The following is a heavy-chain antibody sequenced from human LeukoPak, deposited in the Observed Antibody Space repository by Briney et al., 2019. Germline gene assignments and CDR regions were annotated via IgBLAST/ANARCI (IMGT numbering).Heavy chain of an antibody. Sequence: ASVKVSCKTSDYTFTIYGITWVRQAPGQGLEGMGWISAYNGDTSYAQNLQGRVSMTTDTSTSTAYMELRSLGSDDTAIYYCARDRGPSGSYYFDYWGQGTLVTVSS. CDR1: DYTFTIYG. D-gene: IGHD1-26*01. J-gene: IGHJ4*02. V-gene: IGHV1-18*01. CDR2: ISAYNGDT. CDR3: ARDRGPSGSYYFDY.